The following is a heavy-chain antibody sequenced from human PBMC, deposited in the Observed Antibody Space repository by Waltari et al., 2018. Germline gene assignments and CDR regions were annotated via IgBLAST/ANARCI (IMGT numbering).Heavy chain of an antibody. D-gene: IGHD6-13*01. CDR2: INTDVTYS. CDR1: GITLPNYW. V-gene: IGHV3-74*01. CDR3: AFVAGPGY. J-gene: IGHJ4*02. Sequence: EVHLVESGGGLISPGGSLTLSCAASGITLPNYWMHWVRKAPGQGLVWVSRINTDVTYSNYAHSVEGRFTISRDNARNTVYLQMKGLRADDTAMYYCAFVAGPGYWGQGTLVTV.